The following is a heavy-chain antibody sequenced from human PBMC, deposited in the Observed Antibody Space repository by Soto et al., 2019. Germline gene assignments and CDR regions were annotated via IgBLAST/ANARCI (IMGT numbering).Heavy chain of an antibody. V-gene: IGHV3-48*03. Sequence: GGSLRLSCAASGFTFSSYEMNWVRQAPGKGLEWVSYISSSGSTIYYADSVKGRFTISRDNAKNSLYLQMNSLRAEDTAVYYCARGWSPNYGAHTDHDYWGQGTLVTVSS. CDR1: GFTFSSYE. CDR3: ARGWSPNYGAHTDHDY. CDR2: ISSSGSTI. D-gene: IGHD1-7*01. J-gene: IGHJ4*02.